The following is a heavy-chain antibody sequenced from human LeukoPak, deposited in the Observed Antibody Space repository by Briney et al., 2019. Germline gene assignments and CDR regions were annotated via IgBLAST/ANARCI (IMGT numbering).Heavy chain of an antibody. V-gene: IGHV7-4-1*02. Sequence: ASVKVSCKASGYTFTSYAMNWVRQAPGQGPEWMGWINPNTGKPMYAQGFTGRFVFSLDTSLRTAYLQISSLKAEDTAVYYCARGIAAADQYFDYWGQGTLVTVSS. CDR2: INPNTGKP. D-gene: IGHD6-13*01. J-gene: IGHJ4*02. CDR3: ARGIAAADQYFDY. CDR1: GYTFTSYA.